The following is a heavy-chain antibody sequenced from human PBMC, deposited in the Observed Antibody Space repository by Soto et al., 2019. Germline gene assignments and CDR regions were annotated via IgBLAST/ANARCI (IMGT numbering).Heavy chain of an antibody. Sequence: QVQLQESGPGLVKHSETLSLTCTVSGGSVTSDSYFWSWIRQPPGQGLEWLGYSSYSGSTNYNPSLKSRVSISVITSTNQFSLKLTSVTAADTAVYYCARTPTKFVDSSGGNCYFDSWGQGTLLTVSS. D-gene: IGHD3-22*01. CDR3: ARTPTKFVDSSGGNCYFDS. V-gene: IGHV4-61*01. J-gene: IGHJ4*02. CDR1: GGSVTSDSYF. CDR2: SSYSGST.